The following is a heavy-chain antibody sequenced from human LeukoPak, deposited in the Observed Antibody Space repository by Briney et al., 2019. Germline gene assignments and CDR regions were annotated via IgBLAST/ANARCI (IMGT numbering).Heavy chain of an antibody. V-gene: IGHV4-39*01. CDR2: IYYSGST. CDR1: GGSISSGSYY. CDR3: ARQHSSSWYRYFDY. D-gene: IGHD6-13*01. J-gene: IGHJ4*02. Sequence: TSETLSLTCTVSGGSISSGSYYWGWIRQPPGKGLEWIGSIYYSGSTYYNPSLKSRVTISVDTSKNQFSLKLSSVTAADTAVYYCARQHSSSWYRYFDYWGQGTLVTVSS.